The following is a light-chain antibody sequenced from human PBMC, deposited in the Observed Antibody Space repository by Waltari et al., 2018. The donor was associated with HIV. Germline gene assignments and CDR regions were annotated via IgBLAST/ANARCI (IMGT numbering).Light chain of an antibody. V-gene: IGLV1-47*02. Sequence: QSVLTQPHSMSGTPGQRVIISCSGTTSSIGSNSVYWYQQLPGAAPKLLIYRNNQQPSGVPDRFSGSKSGTSASLAISGLRPEDEAMYFCAAWDNALGGHVVFGGGTNLTVL. CDR3: AAWDNALGGHVV. CDR1: TSSIGSNS. CDR2: RNN. J-gene: IGLJ2*01.